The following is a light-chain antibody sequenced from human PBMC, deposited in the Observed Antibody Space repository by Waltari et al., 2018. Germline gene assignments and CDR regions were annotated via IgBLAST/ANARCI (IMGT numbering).Light chain of an antibody. Sequence: VLTQSPGTLSLSPGERATLSCRASQSVSGALAWYQQNPGQAPSLLIYGASNRATGIPDRFSGSGSGTDFSLIISRLEPEDFAVYYCQHYVSLPVTFGQGTKVEIK. CDR2: GAS. CDR1: QSVSGA. J-gene: IGKJ1*01. CDR3: QHYVSLPVT. V-gene: IGKV3-20*01.